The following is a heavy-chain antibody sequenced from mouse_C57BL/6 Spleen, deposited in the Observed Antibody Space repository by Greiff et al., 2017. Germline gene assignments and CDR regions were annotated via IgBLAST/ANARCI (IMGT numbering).Heavy chain of an antibody. CDR3: ARRMRSGLLRIDY. J-gene: IGHJ2*01. CDR2: IDPSDSYT. V-gene: IGHV1-50*01. CDR1: GYTFTSYW. D-gene: IGHD1-1*01. Sequence: VQLQQPGAELVKPGASVKLSCKASGYTFTSYWMQWVKQRPGQGLEWIGEIDPSDSYTNYNQKFKGKATLTVDTSSSTAYMQLSSLTSEDSAVYYCARRMRSGLLRIDYWGQGTTLTVSS.